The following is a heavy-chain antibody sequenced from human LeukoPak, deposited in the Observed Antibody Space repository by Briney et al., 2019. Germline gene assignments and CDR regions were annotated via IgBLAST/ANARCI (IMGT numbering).Heavy chain of an antibody. D-gene: IGHD4-17*01. CDR1: GFTFDDYA. CDR2: ISWNSGSI. V-gene: IGHV3-9*01. CDR3: AKDGYGDYAVNWFDP. Sequence: GGSLRLSCAASGFTFDDYAMHWVRHAPGKGLEWVSGISWNSGSIGYADSVKGRFNISRDNAKNSLYLQMNSLRAEDTALYYCAKDGYGDYAVNWFDPWGEGSLVTVSS. J-gene: IGHJ5*02.